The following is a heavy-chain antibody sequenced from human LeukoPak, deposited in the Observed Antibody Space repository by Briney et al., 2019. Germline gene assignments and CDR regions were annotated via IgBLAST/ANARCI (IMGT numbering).Heavy chain of an antibody. Sequence: ASVKVSCKASGYTFTGYYMHWVRQAPGQGLEWMGWINPNSGGTNYAQKFRGRVTMTRDTSISTAYMELSRLRSDDTAVYYCARVFVRWIQLSLDYWGQGTLVTVSS. CDR2: INPNSGGT. CDR1: GYTFTGYY. D-gene: IGHD5-18*01. CDR3: ARVFVRWIQLSLDY. V-gene: IGHV1-2*02. J-gene: IGHJ4*02.